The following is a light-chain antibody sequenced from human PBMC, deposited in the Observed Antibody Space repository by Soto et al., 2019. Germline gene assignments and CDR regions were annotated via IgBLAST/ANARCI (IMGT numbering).Light chain of an antibody. CDR1: QTISTY. V-gene: IGKV1-39*01. Sequence: TQSPSSLSASVGDRVTITCRASQTISTYLNWYQHKAGQAPKLLIYVASSLQSGVPSRFSGSGSGTDFTLTINSLQPEDFGTYYCQQSYNNPRTFGQGTKVDIK. CDR2: VAS. CDR3: QQSYNNPRT. J-gene: IGKJ1*01.